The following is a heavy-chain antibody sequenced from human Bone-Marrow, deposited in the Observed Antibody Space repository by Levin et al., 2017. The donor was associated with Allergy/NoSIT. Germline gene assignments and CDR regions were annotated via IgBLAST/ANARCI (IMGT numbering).Heavy chain of an antibody. V-gene: IGHV3-53*01. D-gene: IGHD2-2*01. CDR1: GFTVRNNY. Sequence: LSLTCAVSGFTVRNNYMNWVRQAPGKGLEWVSLIYSGGNTHYAASVKGRFTISRDSSSNTLYLQMNSLRAEDTAVYYCARDGPAKPWAWGQGTMVTVSS. J-gene: IGHJ3*01. CDR3: ARDGPAKPWA. CDR2: IYSGGNT.